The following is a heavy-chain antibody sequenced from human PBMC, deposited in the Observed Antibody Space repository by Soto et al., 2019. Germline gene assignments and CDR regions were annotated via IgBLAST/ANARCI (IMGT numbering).Heavy chain of an antibody. V-gene: IGHV1-3*01. J-gene: IGHJ2*01. CDR3: ARDRRPAAIFIDWYFDL. CDR2: INAGNGNT. Sequence: QVQLVQSGAEVKKPGASVKVSCKASGYTFTSYAMHWVRQAPGQRLEWMGWINAGNGNTKYSQKFQGRVTITRDTSASTAYMEPSSLRSEDTAVYYCARDRRPAAIFIDWYFDLWGRGTLVTVSS. CDR1: GYTFTSYA. D-gene: IGHD2-2*01.